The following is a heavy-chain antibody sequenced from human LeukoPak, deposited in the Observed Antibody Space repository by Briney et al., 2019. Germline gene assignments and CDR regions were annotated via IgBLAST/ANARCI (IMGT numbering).Heavy chain of an antibody. CDR1: GGSISGYY. V-gene: IGHV4-4*07. Sequence: SETLSLTCTVSGGSISGYYWSWIRQPAGKGLEWIGRIYNSGSTNYNPSLKGRVTMSVATSKNQFSLHLSSVTAADTAVYYCARSAFLVTAPGLYYFDYWGQGTLVAVSS. D-gene: IGHD6-13*01. J-gene: IGHJ4*02. CDR3: ARSAFLVTAPGLYYFDY. CDR2: IYNSGST.